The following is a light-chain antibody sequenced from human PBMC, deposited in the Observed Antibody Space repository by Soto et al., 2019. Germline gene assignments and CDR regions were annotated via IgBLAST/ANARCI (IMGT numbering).Light chain of an antibody. CDR3: QQYDNLPPFT. CDR1: QDISTY. CDR2: DAS. V-gene: IGKV1-33*01. J-gene: IGKJ3*01. Sequence: DIQMTQSPSSLSASVGDRVTITCQASQDISTYLNWYQQKPGKAPKLLIYDASNLETRVPSRFSGSRSGTDFTFTISSLQPEDIATYYCQQYDNLPPFTFGPGTKVDIK.